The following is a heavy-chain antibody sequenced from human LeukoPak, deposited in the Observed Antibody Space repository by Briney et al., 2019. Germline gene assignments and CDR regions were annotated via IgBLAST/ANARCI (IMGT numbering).Heavy chain of an antibody. CDR2: IRWNSGSI. J-gene: IGHJ4*02. CDR1: GFTFDDYA. D-gene: IGHD2-15*01. CDR3: AKDTGHGCSGGSCYSEFDY. V-gene: IGHV3-9*01. Sequence: PGRSLRLSCAASGFTFDDYAMHWVRQAPGKGLEWVSGIRWNSGSIGYADYVKGRFTISRDNAKNSLYLQMNSLRAEDTALYYCAKDTGHGCSGGSCYSEFDYWGQGPLVTVSS.